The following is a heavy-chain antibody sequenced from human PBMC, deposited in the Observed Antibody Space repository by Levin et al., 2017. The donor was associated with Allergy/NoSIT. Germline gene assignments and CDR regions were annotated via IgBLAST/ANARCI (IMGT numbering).Heavy chain of an antibody. CDR2: IKTKTDFGTT. CDR3: TTVIRYNFRSGLSPLDY. CDR1: GFSFNTAW. D-gene: IGHD3-3*01. V-gene: IGHV3-15*01. J-gene: IGHJ4*01. Sequence: GESLKISCAASGFSFNTAWMSWVRQAPGKGLEWVGRIKTKTDFGTTDYAAPVKGRFTISRDDSKNTLFLQMNSLKTEDTAVYYCTTVIRYNFRSGLSPLDYWGQGTRVTVSS.